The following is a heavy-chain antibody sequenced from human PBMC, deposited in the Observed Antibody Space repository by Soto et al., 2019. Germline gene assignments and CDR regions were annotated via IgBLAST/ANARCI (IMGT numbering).Heavy chain of an antibody. CDR3: ATSHAYIWQKRPYPEDFHY. Sequence: GDSLKISCKGSGYDFTNYWSVRVRQMPGKCLEWMGIIYPAASETRYSPSFQGQVTMSADRSISTAYLHRSSLRASDTAIYYSATSHAYIWQKRPYPEDFHYWGLGTLVTVSS. CDR1: GYDFTNYW. CDR2: IYPAASET. V-gene: IGHV5-51*01. D-gene: IGHD3-16*01. J-gene: IGHJ1*01.